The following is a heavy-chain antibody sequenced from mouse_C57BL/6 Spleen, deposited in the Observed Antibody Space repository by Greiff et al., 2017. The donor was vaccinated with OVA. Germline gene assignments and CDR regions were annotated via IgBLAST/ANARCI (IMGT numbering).Heavy chain of an antibody. J-gene: IGHJ1*03. CDR2: ISDGGSYT. CDR3: AREFITTVVRYFDV. V-gene: IGHV5-4*01. Sequence: EVKLVESGGGLVKPGGSLKLSCAASGFTFSSYAMSWVRQTPEKRLEWVATISDGGSYTYYPDNVKGRFTISRDNAKNNLYLQMSHLKSEDTAMYYCAREFITTVVRYFDVWGTGTTVTVSS. CDR1: GFTFSSYA. D-gene: IGHD1-1*01.